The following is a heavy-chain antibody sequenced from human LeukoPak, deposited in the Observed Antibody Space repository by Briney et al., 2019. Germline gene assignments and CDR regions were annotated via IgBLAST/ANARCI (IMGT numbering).Heavy chain of an antibody. Sequence: GGSLRLSCTASGFTLSSHAMHWVRQAPGKGLEWVAVISYDGSHKYYADSVKGRFTISRDNSKNTLYLQMNSLRAEDTAVYYCAKETIFGVVIDFDYWGQGTLVTVSS. CDR1: GFTLSSHA. J-gene: IGHJ4*02. CDR2: ISYDGSHK. D-gene: IGHD3-3*01. CDR3: AKETIFGVVIDFDY. V-gene: IGHV3-30-3*01.